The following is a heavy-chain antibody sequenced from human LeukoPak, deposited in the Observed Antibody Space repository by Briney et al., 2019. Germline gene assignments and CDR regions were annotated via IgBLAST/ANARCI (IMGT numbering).Heavy chain of an antibody. D-gene: IGHD3-22*01. CDR1: GFTFSSYA. J-gene: IGHJ4*02. CDR2: ISYDGSNK. Sequence: PGGSLRLSCAASGFTFSSYAMHWVRQAPGKGLEWVAVISYDGSNKYYADSVKGRFTISRDNSKNTLYLQMNSLRAEDTAVYYCARSAITMIVVVNLDYWGREPWSPSPQ. CDR3: ARSAITMIVVVNLDY. V-gene: IGHV3-30-3*01.